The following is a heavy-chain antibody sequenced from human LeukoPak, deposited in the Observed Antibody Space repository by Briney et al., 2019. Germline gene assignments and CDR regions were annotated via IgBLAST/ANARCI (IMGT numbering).Heavy chain of an antibody. CDR3: ARGTVFGVATNWFDP. CDR1: GGSMSDYY. D-gene: IGHD3-3*01. J-gene: IGHJ5*02. Sequence: SETLSLTCTVSGGSMSDYYWSFIRQSAGTGLEWLGRIHTSGTTWYNPSLKSRVTLSVDASKNQFSLKLSSVTAADTAVYYCARGTVFGVATNWFDPWGQGTLVTVSS. V-gene: IGHV4-4*07. CDR2: IHTSGTT.